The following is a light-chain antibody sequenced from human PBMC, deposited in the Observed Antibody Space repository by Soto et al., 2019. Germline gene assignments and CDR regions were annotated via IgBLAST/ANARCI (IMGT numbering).Light chain of an antibody. V-gene: IGKV1-5*03. CDR2: KAS. CDR3: QQYKSEWT. CDR1: QSISSW. Sequence: DIQMTQSPSTLSASVGDRVTITCRASQSISSWLAWYQQKPGKAPKLLIYKASSLESGVPSRFSGSGSGTEFTLTISSLQPDDFATYYCQQYKSEWTFGQGTKVEIK. J-gene: IGKJ1*01.